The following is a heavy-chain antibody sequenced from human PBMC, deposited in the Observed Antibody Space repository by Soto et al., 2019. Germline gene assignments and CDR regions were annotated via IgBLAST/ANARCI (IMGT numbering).Heavy chain of an antibody. J-gene: IGHJ4*02. CDR2: INHSGST. V-gene: IGHV4-34*01. Sequence: QVQLQQWGAGLLKPSETLSLTCAVYGGSFSGYYWSWIRQPPGKGLEWIGEINHSGSTNYNPSLKRRGTISADTSKNQFSLKLSSVTAEDTAVYYCARAGIVVVPAARGVDYWGQGTLVTVSS. CDR1: GGSFSGYY. D-gene: IGHD2-2*01. CDR3: ARAGIVVVPAARGVDY.